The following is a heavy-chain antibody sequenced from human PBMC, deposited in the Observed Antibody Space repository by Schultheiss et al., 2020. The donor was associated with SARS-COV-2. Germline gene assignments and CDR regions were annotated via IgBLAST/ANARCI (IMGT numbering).Heavy chain of an antibody. Sequence: SQTLSLTCTVSGGSISSYYWSWIRQPPGKGLEWIGYIYYSGSTNYNPSLKSRVTISVDTSKNQFSLKLSSVTAADTAVYYCARAMGGGSPLDVWGQGTTVTV. V-gene: IGHV4-59*08. CDR3: ARAMGGGSPLDV. D-gene: IGHD2-15*01. CDR1: GGSISSYY. CDR2: IYYSGST. J-gene: IGHJ6*02.